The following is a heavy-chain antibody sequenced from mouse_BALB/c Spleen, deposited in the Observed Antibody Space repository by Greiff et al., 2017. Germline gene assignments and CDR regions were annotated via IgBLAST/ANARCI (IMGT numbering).Heavy chain of an antibody. CDR1: GYTFTSYY. V-gene: IGHV1S81*02. Sequence: QVQLQQSGAELVKPGASVKLSCKASGYTFTSYYMYWVKQRPGQGLEWIGEINPSNGGTNFNEKFKSKATLTVDKSSSTAYMQLSSLTSEDSAVYYCTTAGWLLHVYAMDYWGQGTSVTVSS. J-gene: IGHJ4*01. CDR3: TTAGWLLHVYAMDY. D-gene: IGHD2-3*01. CDR2: INPSNGGT.